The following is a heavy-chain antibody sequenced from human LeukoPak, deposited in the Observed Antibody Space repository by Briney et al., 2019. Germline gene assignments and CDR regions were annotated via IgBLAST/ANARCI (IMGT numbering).Heavy chain of an antibody. Sequence: PGGSLRLSCAASGFTFNIYEMNWVRQAPGKGVEWVSYISISGSTKYYADSVKGRFTISRDNAKKTLNVQMNSLRAEDTAVYYCARDSGDGFDIWGQGTMVTVSS. CDR3: ARDSGDGFDI. CDR1: GFTFNIYE. V-gene: IGHV3-48*03. J-gene: IGHJ3*02. D-gene: IGHD3-10*01. CDR2: ISISGSTK.